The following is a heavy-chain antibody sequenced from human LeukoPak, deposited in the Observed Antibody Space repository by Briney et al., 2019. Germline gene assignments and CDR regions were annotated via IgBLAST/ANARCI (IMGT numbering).Heavy chain of an antibody. J-gene: IGHJ4*02. CDR1: GFTFSSYA. CDR3: ARDLRDSYAFT. D-gene: IGHD5-18*01. CDR2: ISYDGSNK. Sequence: RRCLRLSCAASGFTFSSYAMHWVRQAPGKGLEWVAVISYDGSNKYYADSVKGRFTIPRDNSKNTLYLQMNSLRAEDTAVYYCARDLRDSYAFTWGQGTLVTVS. V-gene: IGHV3-30*04.